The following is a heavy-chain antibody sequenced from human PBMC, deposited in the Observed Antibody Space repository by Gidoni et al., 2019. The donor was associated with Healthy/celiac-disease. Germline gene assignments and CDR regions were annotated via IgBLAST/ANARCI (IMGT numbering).Heavy chain of an antibody. J-gene: IGHJ3*02. Sequence: ESGPGLVKPSGTLSLTCAVSGGSISRSNWWSWVRQPPGKGLEWIGEIYHSGSTNYNPSLKSRVTISVDKSKNQFSLKLSSVTAADTAVCYCARDPNYYDSSGYYSRAFDIWGQGTMVTVSS. CDR2: IYHSGST. D-gene: IGHD3-22*01. V-gene: IGHV4-4*02. CDR1: GGSISRSNW. CDR3: ARDPNYYDSSGYYSRAFDI.